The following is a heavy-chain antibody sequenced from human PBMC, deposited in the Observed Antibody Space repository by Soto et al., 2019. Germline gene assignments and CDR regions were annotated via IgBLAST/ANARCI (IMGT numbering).Heavy chain of an antibody. CDR1: GGSISSGGYC. D-gene: IGHD3-16*02. J-gene: IGHJ4*02. V-gene: IGHV4-30-2*01. CDR2: IYHSGAS. Sequence: TLARTVAVSGGSISSGGYCWSWVRQPPGKGLEWIGYIYHSGASYYNPSLKSRVTISVDRSKNQFSLKLSSVTAADSAVYYCARIDDGDSSLDKWGQGTLVTVSS. CDR3: ARIDDGDSSLDK.